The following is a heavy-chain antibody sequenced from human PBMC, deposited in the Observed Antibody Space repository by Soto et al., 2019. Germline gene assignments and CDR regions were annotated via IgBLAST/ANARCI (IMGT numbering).Heavy chain of an antibody. CDR1: GFTFNGYS. Sequence: GGSLRLSWAASGFTFNGYSMNLVRQAPGKGLEWISYIGGGGVTIYYADSVKGRFTVSRDNAKKSLYLQLNSLRDEDTAVYYCARDPQSGSQKLYFDFWGQGTPVTVSS. CDR3: ARDPQSGSQKLYFDF. D-gene: IGHD1-26*01. CDR2: IGGGGVTI. V-gene: IGHV3-48*02. J-gene: IGHJ4*02.